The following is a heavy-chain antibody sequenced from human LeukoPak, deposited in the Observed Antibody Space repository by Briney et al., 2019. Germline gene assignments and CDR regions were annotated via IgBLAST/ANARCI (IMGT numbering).Heavy chain of an antibody. CDR3: ATLYSGSYYEAFDI. J-gene: IGHJ3*02. Sequence: ASVKISCKXSGYTFTDYYMHWVQQAPGKGLEWMGFVDPEDGETIYAEKFQGRVTITADTSTDTAYMELSSLRSEDTAVYYCATLYSGSYYEAFDIWGQGTMVTVSS. V-gene: IGHV1-69-2*01. CDR2: VDPEDGET. D-gene: IGHD1-26*01. CDR1: GYTFTDYY.